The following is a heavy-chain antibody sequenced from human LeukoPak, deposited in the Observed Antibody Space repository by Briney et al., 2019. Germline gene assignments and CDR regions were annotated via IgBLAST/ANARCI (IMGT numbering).Heavy chain of an antibody. J-gene: IGHJ4*02. CDR1: GFTFSNAW. D-gene: IGHD3-16*01. Sequence: GGSLRLSCAASGFTFSNAWMSWVRQAPGKGLEWVGRIKTKTDDGTTDYAAPVKGRFTISRDDSKNTLYLQMNSLKTEDTAVYYCTSTLGYWGQGTLVTVSS. V-gene: IGHV3-15*01. CDR2: IKTKTDDGTT. CDR3: TSTLGY.